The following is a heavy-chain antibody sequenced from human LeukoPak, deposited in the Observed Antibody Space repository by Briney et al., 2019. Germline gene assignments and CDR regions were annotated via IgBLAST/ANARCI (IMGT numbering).Heavy chain of an antibody. CDR3: AREAWGGVISNY. J-gene: IGHJ4*02. CDR1: GFTFSSYA. CDR2: ISYDGSNK. V-gene: IGHV3-30*04. D-gene: IGHD2/OR15-2a*01. Sequence: QPGGSLRLSCAASGFTFSSYAMHCVRQAPGKGLEWVAVISYDGSNKYYADSVKGRFTISRDNSKNTLYLQMNSLRAEDTAVYYCAREAWGGVISNYWGQGTLVTVSS.